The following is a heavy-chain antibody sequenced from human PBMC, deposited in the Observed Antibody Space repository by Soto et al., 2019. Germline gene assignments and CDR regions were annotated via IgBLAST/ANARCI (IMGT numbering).Heavy chain of an antibody. V-gene: IGHV1-18*01. J-gene: IGHJ1*01. Sequence: ASVKVSCKASGYTFTSYGISWVRQAPGQGLEWMGWISAYNGNTNYAQKLQGRVTMTTDTSTSTAYMELRSLRSDDTAVYYCARAKMDCSGGSCYSNYFQHWGQGTLVTVSS. CDR1: GYTFTSYG. CDR3: ARAKMDCSGGSCYSNYFQH. D-gene: IGHD2-15*01. CDR2: ISAYNGNT.